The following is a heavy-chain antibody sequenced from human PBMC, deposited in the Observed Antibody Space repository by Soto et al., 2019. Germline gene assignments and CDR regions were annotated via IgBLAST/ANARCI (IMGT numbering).Heavy chain of an antibody. J-gene: IGHJ4*02. V-gene: IGHV3-21*01. D-gene: IGHD6-19*01. CDR1: GFTFSSYS. CDR3: ARGSGIPGAAVAGTGNY. CDR2: ISSSSSYI. Sequence: EVQLVESGGGLVKPGGSLRLSCAASGFTFSSYSMNWVRQAPGKGLEWVSSISSSSSYIYYADSVKGRFTISRDNAKYSLYLQMNSLRAEDTAVYYCARGSGIPGAAVAGTGNYWGQGTLVTVSS.